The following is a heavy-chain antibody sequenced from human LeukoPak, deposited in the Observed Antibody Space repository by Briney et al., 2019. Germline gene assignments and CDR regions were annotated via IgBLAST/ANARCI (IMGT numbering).Heavy chain of an antibody. CDR2: ISGSGGST. D-gene: IGHD1-26*01. CDR3: AESKSSGSYYYYYYMDV. J-gene: IGHJ6*03. V-gene: IGHV3-23*01. Sequence: GGSLRLSCAASGFTFSSYAMSWVRQAPGKGLEWVSAISGSGGSTYYADSVKGRFTISRDNSKNTLYLQMNSLRAEDTAVYYCAESKSSGSYYYYYYMDVWGKGTTVTVSS. CDR1: GFTFSSYA.